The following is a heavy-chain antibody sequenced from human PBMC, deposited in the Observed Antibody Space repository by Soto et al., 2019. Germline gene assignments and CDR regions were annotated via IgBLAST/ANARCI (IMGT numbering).Heavy chain of an antibody. D-gene: IGHD3-10*01. CDR2: IKQDGSEK. CDR3: ARLSLGECFDY. V-gene: IGHV3-7*01. CDR1: GFTFSSYW. J-gene: IGHJ4*02. Sequence: EVQLVESGGGLVQPGGSLRLSCAASGFTFSSYWVSWVRQAPGKGLEWVANIKQDGSEKYYVDSVKGRFTISRDNAKNSLYLQMNSLRAEDTAVYYCARLSLGECFDYWGQGTLVTVSS.